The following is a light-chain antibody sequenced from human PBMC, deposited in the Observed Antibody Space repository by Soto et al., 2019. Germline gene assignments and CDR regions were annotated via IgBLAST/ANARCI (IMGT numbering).Light chain of an antibody. J-gene: IGLJ2*01. Sequence: QSVLTQPPSVSGAPGQRVTISCTGTASNIGADYAVHWYQQLPGAAPKLLIQGPTARPSGVPDRFSGSKSGTSASLAISALQPEDEGHYYCQSYDGASRIFGGGTQLTVL. V-gene: IGLV1-40*01. CDR1: ASNIGADYA. CDR3: QSYDGASRI. CDR2: GPT.